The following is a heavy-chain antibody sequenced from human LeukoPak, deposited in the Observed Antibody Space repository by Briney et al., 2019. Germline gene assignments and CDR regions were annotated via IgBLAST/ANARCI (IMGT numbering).Heavy chain of an antibody. CDR2: INPNSGGT. D-gene: IGHD4-17*01. J-gene: IGHJ4*02. Sequence: GESLKISCKGSGYSFTSYWIGWVRQAPGQGLEWMGWINPNSGGTNYAQKFQGRVTMTRDTSISTAYMELSRLRSDDTAVYYCARDSVEDYVGYDYWGQGTLVTVSS. CDR1: GYSFTSYW. CDR3: ARDSVEDYVGYDY. V-gene: IGHV1-2*02.